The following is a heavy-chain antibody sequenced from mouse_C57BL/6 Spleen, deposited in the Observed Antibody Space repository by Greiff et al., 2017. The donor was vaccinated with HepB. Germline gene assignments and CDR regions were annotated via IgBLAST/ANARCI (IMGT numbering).Heavy chain of an antibody. CDR3: ARSGEESYFDY. J-gene: IGHJ2*01. D-gene: IGHD3-1*01. CDR2: IHPNSGRT. CDR1: GYTFTSYW. V-gene: IGHV1-64*01. Sequence: QVQLQQPGAELVKPGASVKLSCKASGYTFTSYWMHWVKQRPGQGLEWIGMIHPNSGRTNYNEKFKSKATLTVDKSSSTAYMQLSSLTSEDSAVYYCARSGEESYFDYWGQGTTLTVSS.